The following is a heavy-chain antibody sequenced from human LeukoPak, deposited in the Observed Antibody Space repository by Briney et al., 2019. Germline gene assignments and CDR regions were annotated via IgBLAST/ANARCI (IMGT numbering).Heavy chain of an antibody. CDR3: ARLSPTTLYDSRGWFDP. CDR1: GFTFSSYS. D-gene: IGHD3-3*01. V-gene: IGHV3-21*04. CDR2: ISSSSSYI. Sequence: GGSLRLSCAASGFTFSSYSMNWVRQAPGKGLEWVSSISSSSSYIYYADSVKGRFTISRDNSKNTLYLQMNTLRAEDTAVYYCARLSPTTLYDSRGWFDPWGQGTLVTVSS. J-gene: IGHJ5*02.